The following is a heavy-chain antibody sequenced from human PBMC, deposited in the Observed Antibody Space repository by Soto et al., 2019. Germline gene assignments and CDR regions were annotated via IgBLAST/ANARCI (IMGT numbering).Heavy chain of an antibody. D-gene: IGHD6-19*01. CDR2: IVVGSGNT. V-gene: IGHV1-58*01. CDR3: AAARAVAGTGWFDP. Sequence: QMQLVQSGPEVKKPGTSVKVSCKASGFTFTSSAVQWVRQARGQRLEWIGWIVVGSGNTNYAQKFQERVTITRDMSTSPAYMELSSLRSEDTAVYYCAAARAVAGTGWFDPWGQGTLVTVSS. J-gene: IGHJ5*02. CDR1: GFTFTSSA.